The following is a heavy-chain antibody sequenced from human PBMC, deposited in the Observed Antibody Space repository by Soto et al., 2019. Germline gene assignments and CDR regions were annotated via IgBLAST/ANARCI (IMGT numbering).Heavy chain of an antibody. CDR3: ARALAGTGVVAY. Sequence: RRLSCAASGFTFSSYSMNWVRQAPGKGLEWVSSISSSSSYIYYADSVKGRFTISRDNAKNSLYLQMNSLRAEDTAVYYCARALAGTGVVAYWGQGTLVTVSS. CDR2: ISSSSSYI. CDR1: GFTFSSYS. D-gene: IGHD6-13*01. J-gene: IGHJ4*02. V-gene: IGHV3-21*01.